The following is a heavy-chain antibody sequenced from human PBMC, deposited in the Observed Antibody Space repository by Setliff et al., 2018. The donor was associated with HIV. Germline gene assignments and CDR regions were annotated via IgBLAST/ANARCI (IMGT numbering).Heavy chain of an antibody. CDR1: GFTFSSYE. D-gene: IGHD1-26*01. V-gene: IGHV3-48*03. J-gene: IGHJ4*02. Sequence: PGGSLRLSCAASGFTFSSYEMNWVRQAPGKGLEWVSYISSSGSTIYYADSVKGRFITFRDNAKNSLYLQMNSLRAEDTAVYYCATSIHTRGAIDFWGQGTLVTVSS. CDR3: ATSIHTRGAIDF. CDR2: ISSSGSTI.